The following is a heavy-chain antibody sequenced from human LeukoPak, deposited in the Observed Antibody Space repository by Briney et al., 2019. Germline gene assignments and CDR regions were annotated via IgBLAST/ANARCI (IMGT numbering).Heavy chain of an antibody. CDR3: ARDLNYGDYEPNPRFDY. Sequence: PGGSLRLSCAASGFTFSSYWMHWVRQAPGKGLVWVSRIKTDGSNTNYADSVKGRFTISRDNAKNTLFLQMNSLRAEDTAVYYCARDLNYGDYEPNPRFDYWGQGTLVTVSS. J-gene: IGHJ4*02. CDR1: GFTFSSYW. D-gene: IGHD4-17*01. CDR2: IKTDGSNT. V-gene: IGHV3-74*01.